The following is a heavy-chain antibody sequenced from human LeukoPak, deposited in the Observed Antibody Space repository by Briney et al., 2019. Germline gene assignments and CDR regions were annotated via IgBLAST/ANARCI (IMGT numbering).Heavy chain of an antibody. V-gene: IGHV3-30*02. Sequence: GGSLRLSCAASGFTFSSYGMHWVRQVPGKGLEWVAFIRYDGSNKYYADSVKGRFTISRDNALYLQMSSLRAEDTAVYYCAKDHCSSTSCYYFDYWGQGTLVTVSS. D-gene: IGHD2-2*01. CDR2: IRYDGSNK. CDR1: GFTFSSYG. J-gene: IGHJ4*02. CDR3: AKDHCSSTSCYYFDY.